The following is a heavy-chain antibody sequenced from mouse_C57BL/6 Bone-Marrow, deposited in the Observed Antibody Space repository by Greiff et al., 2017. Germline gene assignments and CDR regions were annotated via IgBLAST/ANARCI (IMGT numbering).Heavy chain of an antibody. CDR3: ARRAFINRFNY. Sequence: VQLQQSGPELVKPGASVKISCKASGYTFTDYYMNWVKQSHGKSLEWIGDINPNNGGTSYKQKFKGKATLTVDKSYSTPYIEHRSLTSEDSSVYYCARRAFINRFNYWGQGTTLTVSS. J-gene: IGHJ2*01. CDR1: GYTFTDYY. D-gene: IGHD1-1*01. CDR2: INPNNGGT. V-gene: IGHV1-26*01.